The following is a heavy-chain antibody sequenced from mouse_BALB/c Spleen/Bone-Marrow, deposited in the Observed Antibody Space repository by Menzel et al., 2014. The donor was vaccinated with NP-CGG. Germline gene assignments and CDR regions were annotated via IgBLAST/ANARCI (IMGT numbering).Heavy chain of an antibody. J-gene: IGHJ4*01. Sequence: QVQLQQSGAELVKPGASLKLSCKASGYTFTNYWIHWVKQRPGQGLEWIGGINPSNGRTNYNEKFKTKATLTVDKSSSTAYMQLSSLTSEDSAVNYCAARLSHLAMDYWGQGTSVTVSS. V-gene: IGHV1S81*02. CDR2: INPSNGRT. D-gene: IGHD2-2*01. CDR3: AARLSHLAMDY. CDR1: GYTFTNYW.